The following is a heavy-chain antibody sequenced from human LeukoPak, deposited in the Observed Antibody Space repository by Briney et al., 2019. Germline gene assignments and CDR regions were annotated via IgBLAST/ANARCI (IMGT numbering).Heavy chain of an antibody. J-gene: IGHJ4*02. CDR1: GGSFSGYY. D-gene: IGHD3-16*01. V-gene: IGHV4-34*01. Sequence: SETLSLTCAVYGGSFSGYYWSWIRQPPGKGLEWIGEINHSGSTNYNPSLKSRVTISVDTSKNQFSLRLSSVTAADTAVYYCARRGDRGLCDYWGQGTLVTVSS. CDR2: INHSGST. CDR3: ARRGDRGLCDY.